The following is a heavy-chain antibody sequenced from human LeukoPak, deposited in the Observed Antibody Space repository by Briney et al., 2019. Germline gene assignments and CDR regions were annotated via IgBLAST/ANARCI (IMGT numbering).Heavy chain of an antibody. D-gene: IGHD6-19*01. CDR1: GFTFSSYS. J-gene: IGHJ4*02. CDR2: IKQDGSEK. Sequence: GGSLRLSCAASGFTFSSYSMSWVRQAPGKGLEWVANIKQDGSEKYYVDSVKGRLTISRDNAKNSLYLQMNSLRAEDTAVYYCARDRLAVAATDYWGQGTLVTVSS. V-gene: IGHV3-7*01. CDR3: ARDRLAVAATDY.